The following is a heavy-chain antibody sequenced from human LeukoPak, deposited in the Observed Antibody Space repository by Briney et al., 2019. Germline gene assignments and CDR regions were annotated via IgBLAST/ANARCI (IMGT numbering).Heavy chain of an antibody. Sequence: PGGSLRLSCAASGFSFSSYGMNWVRQAPGKGLEWVAYIGGWSGPKDYADSVQGRFTISRDNARNSLYLEMNNLRVEDTAVYYCARDPGFSVARWGPGSLVIVSS. V-gene: IGHV3-48*01. J-gene: IGHJ4*02. CDR2: IGGWSGPK. CDR1: GFSFSSYG. CDR3: ARDPGFSVAR. D-gene: IGHD2-15*01.